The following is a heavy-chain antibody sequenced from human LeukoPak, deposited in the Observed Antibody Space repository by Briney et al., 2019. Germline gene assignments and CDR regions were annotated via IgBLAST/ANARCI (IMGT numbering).Heavy chain of an antibody. D-gene: IGHD6-13*01. V-gene: IGHV4-4*07. Sequence: SETLSLTCTVSGGSISSYYWSWIRQPAGKRLEWIGRIYTSGSTNYNPSLKSRVTMSVDTSKNQFSLKLSSVTAADTAVYYCARETRDSSWFDYWGQGTLVTVSS. CDR2: IYTSGST. CDR1: GGSISSYY. CDR3: ARETRDSSWFDY. J-gene: IGHJ4*02.